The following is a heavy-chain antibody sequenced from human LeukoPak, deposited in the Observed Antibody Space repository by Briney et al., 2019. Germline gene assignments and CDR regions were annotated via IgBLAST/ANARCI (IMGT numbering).Heavy chain of an antibody. CDR1: GFTFSSYG. CDR3: ARDPDIVATVYYFDY. CDR2: ISYDGSNK. Sequence: GRSLRLSCAASGFTFSSYGMHWVRQAPGKGLEWVAVISYDGSNKYYADSVKGRFTISRDNSKNTLYLQMNSLRAEDTAVYYCARDPDIVATVYYFDYWGQGTLVTVSS. D-gene: IGHD5-12*01. J-gene: IGHJ4*02. V-gene: IGHV3-30*19.